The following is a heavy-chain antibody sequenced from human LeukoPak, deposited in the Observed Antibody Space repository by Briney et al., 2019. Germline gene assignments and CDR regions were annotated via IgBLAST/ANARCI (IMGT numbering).Heavy chain of an antibody. V-gene: IGHV1-8*03. Sequence: GASVKVSCKASGYTFTGYYMHWVRQATGQGLEWMGWMNPNSGNTGYAQKFQGRVTITRNTSISTAYMELSSLRSEDTAVYYCARLSSGWYGGFDWGQGTLVTVSS. CDR3: ARLSSGWYGGFD. J-gene: IGHJ4*02. D-gene: IGHD6-19*01. CDR2: MNPNSGNT. CDR1: GYTFTGYY.